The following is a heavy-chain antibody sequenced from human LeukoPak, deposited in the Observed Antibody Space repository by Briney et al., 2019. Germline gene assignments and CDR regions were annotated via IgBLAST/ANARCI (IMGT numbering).Heavy chain of an antibody. CDR3: ARHPVITFGGVIGHFDY. V-gene: IGHV5-51*01. Sequence: GESLKISCKGSGYSFTSYWIGWVRQMPGKGLEWMGIIYSGDSDTRYSPSFQGQVTISADKSISTAYLQWSSLKASDTAMYYCARHPVITFGGVIGHFDYWGQGTLVTVSS. CDR1: GYSFTSYW. D-gene: IGHD3-16*02. CDR2: IYSGDSDT. J-gene: IGHJ4*02.